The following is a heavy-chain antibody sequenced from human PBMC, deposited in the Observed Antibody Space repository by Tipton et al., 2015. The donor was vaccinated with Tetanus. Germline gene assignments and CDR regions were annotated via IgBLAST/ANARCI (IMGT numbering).Heavy chain of an antibody. V-gene: IGHV3-7*01. CDR3: ARDSTYLFDY. J-gene: IGHJ4*02. CDR1: GVTFRRDI. D-gene: IGHD2-2*01. CDR2: IKQDGSAK. Sequence: GSLRLSCEADGVTFRRDIMHWVRQAPGKGLEWVANIKQDGSAKYYVDSVKGRFTISRDNAKNSLYLQMNSLRAEDTAVYYCARDSTYLFDYWGQGTLVTVSS.